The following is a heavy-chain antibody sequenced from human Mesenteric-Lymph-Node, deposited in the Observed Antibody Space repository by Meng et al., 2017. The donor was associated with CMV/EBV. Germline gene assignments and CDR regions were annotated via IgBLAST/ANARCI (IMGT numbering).Heavy chain of an antibody. V-gene: IGHV3-21*01. D-gene: IGHD5-12*01. CDR1: GSTFSSYT. CDR2: ISNSSHNI. Sequence: GGSLRLSCAVSGSTFSSYTVNWVRQVPGKGLEWVSSISNSSHNIYYADSMRGGYTISRDNAKNSLYLQMDSLRAEDTAVCVCARDGSSNQEQWLRRLDYWGLGTLVTVSS. CDR3: ARDGSSNQEQWLRRLDY. J-gene: IGHJ4*03.